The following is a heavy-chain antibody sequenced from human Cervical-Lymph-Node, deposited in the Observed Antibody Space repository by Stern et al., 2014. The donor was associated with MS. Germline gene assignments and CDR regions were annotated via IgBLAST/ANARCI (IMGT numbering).Heavy chain of an antibody. Sequence: VQLVESGSELKKPGASVKVSCKASGYTFITYAMSWVRQAPGQGLEWMGWINTNTGNPTSAQGFTGRFVFSLDTSVSTAYLEISSLKAEDTAVYYCARSRVSVAGNYGYWGQGTLITVSS. CDR2: INTNTGNP. CDR1: GYTFITYA. V-gene: IGHV7-4-1*02. J-gene: IGHJ4*02. D-gene: IGHD6-19*01. CDR3: ARSRVSVAGNYGY.